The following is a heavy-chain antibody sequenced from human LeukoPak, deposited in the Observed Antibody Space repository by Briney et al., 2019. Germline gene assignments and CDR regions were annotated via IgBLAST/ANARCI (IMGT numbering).Heavy chain of an antibody. Sequence: GGSLRLSCAVSGFTFSNFWMNWVRQAPGKGLEWVANINQDGNRKDYVDSVKGRFTISRDNAKNSLYLQMNSLRAEDTAVYYCVKGNGRRAFDIWGQGTMVTVSS. CDR1: GFTFSNFW. CDR2: INQDGNRK. J-gene: IGHJ3*02. D-gene: IGHD1-14*01. CDR3: VKGNGRRAFDI. V-gene: IGHV3-7*01.